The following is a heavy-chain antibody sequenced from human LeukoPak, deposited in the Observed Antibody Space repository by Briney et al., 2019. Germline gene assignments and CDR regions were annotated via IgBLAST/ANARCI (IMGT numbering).Heavy chain of an antibody. D-gene: IGHD6-13*01. CDR2: ISSSSSYI. V-gene: IGHV3-21*01. J-gene: IGHJ4*02. CDR3: ATYSSSWYFDY. CDR1: GFTFSSYS. Sequence: GGSLRLSCAASGFTFSSYSMNWVRQAPGEGLEWVSSISSSSSYIYYADSVKGRFTISRDNAKNSLYLQMNSLRAEDTAVYYCATYSSSWYFDYWGQGTLVTVSS.